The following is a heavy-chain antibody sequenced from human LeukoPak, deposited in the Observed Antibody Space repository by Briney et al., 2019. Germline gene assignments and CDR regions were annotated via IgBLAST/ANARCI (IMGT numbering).Heavy chain of an antibody. Sequence: KGGGSLQISCKGSGSSFTSYWIGWVRQMPGKGLEWMGIIYPGDSDPRYSPSFQGQVTISADKSISTAYLQWSSLKASDTAMYYCARGILVSNWFDPWGQGTLVTVSS. CDR1: GSSFTSYW. CDR3: ARGILVSNWFDP. J-gene: IGHJ5*02. V-gene: IGHV5-51*01. D-gene: IGHD5-18*01. CDR2: IYPGDSDP.